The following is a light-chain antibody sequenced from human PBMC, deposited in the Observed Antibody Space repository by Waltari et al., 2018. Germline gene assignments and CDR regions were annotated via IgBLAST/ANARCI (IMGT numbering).Light chain of an antibody. Sequence: EIVLTQSPGTLSLSPGDRATLSCRASQSVRRSLTWYQQKPGQAPRLLIYDTSTRATGIPDSFSGSGSGTDFSLTISRLEPEDFAVYYCQEYVNLPATFGQGTKVEIK. J-gene: IGKJ1*01. CDR1: QSVRRS. CDR3: QEYVNLPAT. V-gene: IGKV3-20*01. CDR2: DTS.